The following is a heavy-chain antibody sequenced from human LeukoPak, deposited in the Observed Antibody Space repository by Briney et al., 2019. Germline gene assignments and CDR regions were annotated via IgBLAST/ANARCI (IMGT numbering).Heavy chain of an antibody. CDR1: GGSISIYY. J-gene: IGHJ5*02. CDR3: ARGPYCSSTSCYQGWFDP. V-gene: IGHV4-59*01. Sequence: SETLSLTCTVSGGSISIYYGSWIRQPPGKGLEWVGYIYYSGSTNYNTSLKSRVTISVGTSKNQFSLKLSSVTAADTAVYYCARGPYCSSTSCYQGWFDPWGQGTLVTVSS. D-gene: IGHD2-2*01. CDR2: IYYSGST.